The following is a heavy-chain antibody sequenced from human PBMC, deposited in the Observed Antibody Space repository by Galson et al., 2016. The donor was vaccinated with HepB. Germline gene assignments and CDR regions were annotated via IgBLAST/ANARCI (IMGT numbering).Heavy chain of an antibody. D-gene: IGHD6-13*01. Sequence: SLRLSCAASGFTFSSYSMSWVRQAPGKGLEWVANIKQDGSEKYYVDSVNSRFTISRDNAKNSLYLQMNSLRAEDTAVYYCARDGPYSSSVYNWFDPWGQGTLVTVSS. J-gene: IGHJ5*02. V-gene: IGHV3-7*01. CDR1: GFTFSSYS. CDR2: IKQDGSEK. CDR3: ARDGPYSSSVYNWFDP.